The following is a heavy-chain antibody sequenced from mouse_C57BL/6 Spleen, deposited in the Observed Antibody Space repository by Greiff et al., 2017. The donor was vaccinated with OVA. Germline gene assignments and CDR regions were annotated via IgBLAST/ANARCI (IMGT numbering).Heavy chain of an antibody. J-gene: IGHJ4*01. V-gene: IGHV1-62-2*01. D-gene: IGHD2-10*02. CDR1: GYTFTAYT. CDR2: FYPGRGSI. Sequence: QVQLQQSGAELVKPGASVKLSCKASGYTFTAYTIHWVKQRSGQGLEWIGWFYPGRGSIKYNEKFKDKATLTADKSSSTVYMELSRLTSEDSAVYFCARHEERGGYGPYYAMDYWGQGTSVTVSS. CDR3: ARHEERGGYGPYYAMDY.